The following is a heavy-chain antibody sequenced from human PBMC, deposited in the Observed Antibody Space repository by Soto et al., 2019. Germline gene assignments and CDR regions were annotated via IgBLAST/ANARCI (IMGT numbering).Heavy chain of an antibody. CDR3: ARDNPGIAAVGNGMDV. J-gene: IGHJ6*02. CDR2: IWFDGSNK. CDR1: GFTFSSYG. Sequence: QVQLVESGGGVVQPGRSLRLSCAASGFTFSSYGMHWVRQAPGKGLEWVAVIWFDGSNKYYADCVKGRFTNSRDNSKNTLYLQMNSLRAEDTAVYYCARDNPGIAAVGNGMDVWGQGTTVTVSS. V-gene: IGHV3-33*01. D-gene: IGHD6-13*01.